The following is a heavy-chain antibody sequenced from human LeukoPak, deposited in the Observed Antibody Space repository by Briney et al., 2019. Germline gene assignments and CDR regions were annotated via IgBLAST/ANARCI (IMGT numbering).Heavy chain of an antibody. Sequence: ASETLSLTCTVSGGSISSYYWSWIRQPAGKGLEWIGRIYTSGSTNYNPSLKSRVTISVDTSKNQFSLKLSSVTAADTAVYYCAKLSKIFGVVPLMGWFDPWGQGTLVTVSS. D-gene: IGHD3-3*01. CDR3: AKLSKIFGVVPLMGWFDP. V-gene: IGHV4-4*07. J-gene: IGHJ5*02. CDR2: IYTSGST. CDR1: GGSISSYY.